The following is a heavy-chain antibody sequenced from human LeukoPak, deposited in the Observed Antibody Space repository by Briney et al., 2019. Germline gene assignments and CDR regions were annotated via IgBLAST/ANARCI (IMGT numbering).Heavy chain of an antibody. CDR3: ARDCSGDGCPFDY. CDR2: IIPIFGTA. V-gene: IGHV1-69*01. D-gene: IGHD2-15*01. Sequence: ASVKVSCKASGGTFSSYAINWVRQAPGQGLEWMGGIIPIFGTANYAQKFQGRDTITADESTSTAYMELSSLRSEDTAVYYCARDCSGDGCPFDYWGQGTLVTVSS. CDR1: GGTFSSYA. J-gene: IGHJ4*02.